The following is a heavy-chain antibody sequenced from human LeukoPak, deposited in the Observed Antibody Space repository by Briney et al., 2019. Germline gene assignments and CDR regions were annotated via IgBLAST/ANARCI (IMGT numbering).Heavy chain of an antibody. CDR3: AKEDYVRTYYYGMDV. CDR2: ISGSGGST. J-gene: IGHJ6*02. Sequence: GGSLRLSCAASGFTFSSYAMSRVRQAPGKGLEWVSAISGSGGSTYYADSVKGRFTISRDNSKNTLYLQTNSLRAEDTAVYYCAKEDYVRTYYYGMDVWGQGTTVTVSS. D-gene: IGHD4-17*01. CDR1: GFTFSSYA. V-gene: IGHV3-23*01.